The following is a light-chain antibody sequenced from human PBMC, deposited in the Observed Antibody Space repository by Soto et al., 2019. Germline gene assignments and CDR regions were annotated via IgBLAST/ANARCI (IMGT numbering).Light chain of an antibody. J-gene: IGLJ2*01. CDR2: VNSDGSH. Sequence: QPVLTQSPSASASLGASVKLTCTLSSGHTNNAIAWHQQKPEKGPRYLMKVNSDGSHSKGDGIPDRVSGSSSGAERYLIISSLQSEDESDYYFQTWGTGIYVVFGGGTKLTVL. V-gene: IGLV4-69*01. CDR1: SGHTNNA. CDR3: QTWGTGIYVV.